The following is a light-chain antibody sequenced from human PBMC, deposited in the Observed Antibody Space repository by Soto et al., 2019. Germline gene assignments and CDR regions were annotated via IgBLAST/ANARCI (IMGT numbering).Light chain of an antibody. CDR1: QSVSSN. Sequence: EIVMTQSPATLSVSPGERATLSCRASQSVSSNLAWYQQKPGQAPRLLIYGASTRATGIPARFSGSGSGTEFTLTISNPQSEYFAVYYCQHYNNSPRTVGQGTKVETK. J-gene: IGKJ1*01. CDR2: GAS. V-gene: IGKV3-15*01. CDR3: QHYNNSPRT.